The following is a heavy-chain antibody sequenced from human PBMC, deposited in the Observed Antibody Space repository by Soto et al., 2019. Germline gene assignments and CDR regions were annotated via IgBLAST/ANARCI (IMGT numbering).Heavy chain of an antibody. J-gene: IGHJ5*02. V-gene: IGHV4-39*01. CDR2: IYYSGST. D-gene: IGHD3-3*01. Sequence: QLQLQESGPGLVKPSETLSLTCTVSGGSIISTSYYWGWIRQPQGKGLEWIAIIYYSGSTYYNPSHKSRVTIDVDTSKIQFSLKLSSVTAADTAVYFCARSFGVANVRFDPWGQGTLVTVYS. CDR1: GGSIISTSYY. CDR3: ARSFGVANVRFDP.